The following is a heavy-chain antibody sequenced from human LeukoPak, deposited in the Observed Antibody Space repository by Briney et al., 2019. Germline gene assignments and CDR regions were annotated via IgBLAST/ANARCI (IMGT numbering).Heavy chain of an antibody. CDR3: ARIAGWYYYDSSGYRYYYYMDV. D-gene: IGHD3-22*01. J-gene: IGHJ6*03. Sequence: SETLSLTCAVYGGSFSGYYWSWIRQPPGKGLEWIGEINHSGSTNYNPSLKSRVTISVDTSKNQFSLKLSSVTAVDTAVYYCARIAGWYYYDSSGYRYYYYMDVWGKGTTVTVSS. V-gene: IGHV4-34*01. CDR2: INHSGST. CDR1: GGSFSGYY.